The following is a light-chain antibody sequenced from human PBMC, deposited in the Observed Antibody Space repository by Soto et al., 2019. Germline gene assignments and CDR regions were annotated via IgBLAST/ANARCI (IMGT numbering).Light chain of an antibody. V-gene: IGKV1-39*01. CDR1: QSISIY. CDR3: LQHNNYPWT. J-gene: IGKJ1*01. CDR2: GAS. Sequence: DIQMTQSPSSLSASVGDRVTITCRASQSISIYLNWYHQKPGKAPKLLIYGASSLQSGVPSRFSGSGSGTDFTLTISSLQPEDFATYYCLQHNNYPWTFGQGTKVEIK.